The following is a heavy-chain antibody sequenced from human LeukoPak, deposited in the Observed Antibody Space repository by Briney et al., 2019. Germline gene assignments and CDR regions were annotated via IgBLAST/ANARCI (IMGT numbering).Heavy chain of an antibody. Sequence: GGSLRLSCAASGFTVSSNYMSWVRQAPGKGLEWVSVIYPGGETYYADFVKGRFTISRDNSQITLYLQMNSLSAEDTAAYYCASPISGQSFDIWGQGTMVTVSS. CDR3: ASPISGQSFDI. CDR1: GFTVSSNY. D-gene: IGHD6-19*01. CDR2: IYPGGET. J-gene: IGHJ3*02. V-gene: IGHV3-53*01.